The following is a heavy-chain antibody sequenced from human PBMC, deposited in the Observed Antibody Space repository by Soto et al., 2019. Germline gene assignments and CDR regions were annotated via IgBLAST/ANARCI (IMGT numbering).Heavy chain of an antibody. CDR2: IYDSGST. CDR1: GGSIRSYY. Sequence: QVQLQESGPGLVKPSETLSLTCIVSGGSIRSYYWSWIRQSPGKGLEWIGYIYDSGSTNYNPSLKSRVTISVDTSKNQFSLNLRSVTAAATAMYYCARLVSSLSGRVDGMDVWGHGTTITVSS. D-gene: IGHD1-26*01. V-gene: IGHV4-59*08. J-gene: IGHJ6*02. CDR3: ARLVSSLSGRVDGMDV.